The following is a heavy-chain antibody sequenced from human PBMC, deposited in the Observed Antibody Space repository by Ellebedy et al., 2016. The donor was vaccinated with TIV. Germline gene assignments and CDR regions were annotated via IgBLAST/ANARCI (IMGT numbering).Heavy chain of an antibody. V-gene: IGHV1-18*01. CDR3: ARYIVTDYSYGMDV. J-gene: IGHJ6*02. CDR1: GYTFTSYG. Sequence: AASVKVSCKASGYTFTSYGLSWVRQAPGQGLEWMGWISTYNGNTDYAQKLQGRVTMTTDTSTSTAYMELMSLRSDDTAVYYCARYIVTDYSYGMDVWGQGTTVTVSS. D-gene: IGHD5-12*01. CDR2: ISTYNGNT.